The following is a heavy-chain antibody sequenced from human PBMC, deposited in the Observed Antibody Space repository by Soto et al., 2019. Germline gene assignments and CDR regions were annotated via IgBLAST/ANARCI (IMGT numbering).Heavy chain of an antibody. Sequence: QVQLVQSGAEVKKPGSSVKVSCKVSGGTFSSYAISWVRQALGQGLEWMGGIIAILGKANYAEKFQGRVTMTAAESTRTAHKERSSLRSEDTAGYYSARERGGDIIVGETGTFDGRGQGTLVTVSS. CDR3: ARERGGDIIVGETGTFDG. V-gene: IGHV1-69*01. D-gene: IGHD2-15*01. J-gene: IGHJ3*01. CDR1: GGTFSSYA. CDR2: IIAILGKA.